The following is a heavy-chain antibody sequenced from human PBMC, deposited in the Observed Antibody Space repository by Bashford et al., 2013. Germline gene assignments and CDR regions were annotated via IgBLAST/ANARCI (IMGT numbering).Heavy chain of an antibody. D-gene: IGHD6-19*01. CDR2: IYPGDSDT. V-gene: IGHV5-51*01. Sequence: ESLRSPVRVLDTALPATGSAGCARCPGKAWSGWGIIYPGDSDTRYSPSFQGQVTISADKSISTAYLQWSSLKASDTAMYYCARRSLAVAGNIDYWGQGTLVTVSS. J-gene: IGHJ4*02. CDR1: DTALPATG. CDR3: ARRSLAVAGNIDY.